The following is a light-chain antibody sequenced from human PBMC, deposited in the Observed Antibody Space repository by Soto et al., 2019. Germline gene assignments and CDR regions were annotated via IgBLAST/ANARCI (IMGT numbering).Light chain of an antibody. CDR3: QQTYSTPPIT. CDR2: AAS. CDR1: QSIKNY. V-gene: IGKV1-39*01. Sequence: DIQMTQYPSSLSASVGDRITITCRASQSIKNYLNWDQQKPGRAHNILIYAASCLRSAVPSRFSGSGSGTDFTLTISSLQPEDFATYYCQQTYSTPPITFGQGTRLDIK. J-gene: IGKJ5*01.